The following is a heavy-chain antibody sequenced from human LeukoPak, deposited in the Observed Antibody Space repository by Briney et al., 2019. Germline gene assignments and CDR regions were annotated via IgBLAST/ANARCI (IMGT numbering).Heavy chain of an antibody. CDR2: INHSGST. CDR1: GFTVSSNY. CDR3: ARGRTEFWSGYYTLDYYGMDV. Sequence: GSLRLSCAASGFTVSSNYMSWVRQPPGKGLEWIGEINHSGSTNYNPSLKSRVTISVDTSKNQFSLKLSSVTAADTAVYYCARGRTEFWSGYYTLDYYGMDVWGQGTTVTVSS. J-gene: IGHJ6*02. D-gene: IGHD3-3*01. V-gene: IGHV4-34*01.